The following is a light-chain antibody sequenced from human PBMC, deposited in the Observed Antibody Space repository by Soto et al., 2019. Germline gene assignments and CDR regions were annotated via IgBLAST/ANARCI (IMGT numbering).Light chain of an antibody. CDR3: QAYDYSLTASV. J-gene: IGLJ3*02. V-gene: IGLV2-14*01. CDR1: SSDIGAYNY. CDR2: EVT. Sequence: QSALTQPASVSGSPGQSVTISCTGSSSDIGAYNYVSWYQHHPGNAPKLLIYEVTNRPSGVSDRFSGSKSGNTASLTISGLQADDEADYYCQAYDYSLTASVFGGGTKVTVL.